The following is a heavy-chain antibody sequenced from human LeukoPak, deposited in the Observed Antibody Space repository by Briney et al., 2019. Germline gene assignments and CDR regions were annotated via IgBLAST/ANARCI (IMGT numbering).Heavy chain of an antibody. CDR2: INHRGSA. D-gene: IGHD4-23*01. CDR3: AGSTDYGGNFFDY. J-gene: IGHJ4*02. Sequence: SETLSLTCAVYGGSFSGYYWNLIRQPPWKGLEWIGEINHRGSAKYNPSLKSRVNISIATSKNQFSLNLSSVTAADTAVYYCAGSTDYGGNFFDYWGQGTLVTVSS. CDR1: GGSFSGYY. V-gene: IGHV4-34*01.